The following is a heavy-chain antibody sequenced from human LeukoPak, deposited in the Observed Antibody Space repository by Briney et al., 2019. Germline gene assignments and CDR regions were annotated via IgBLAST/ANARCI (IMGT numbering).Heavy chain of an antibody. Sequence: SETLSLTCTVSGGSISSGGCYWSWIRQPPGKGLEWIGYIYHSGSTYYNPSLKSRVTISVDRSKNQFSLKLSSVTAADTAVYYCARDLVGAVRYFDLWGRGTLVTVSS. V-gene: IGHV4-30-2*01. CDR2: IYHSGST. J-gene: IGHJ2*01. D-gene: IGHD1-26*01. CDR1: GGSISSGGCY. CDR3: ARDLVGAVRYFDL.